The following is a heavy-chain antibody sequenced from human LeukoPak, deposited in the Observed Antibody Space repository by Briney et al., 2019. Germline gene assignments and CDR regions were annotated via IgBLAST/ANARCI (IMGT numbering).Heavy chain of an antibody. J-gene: IGHJ3*01. Sequence: PGGSLRLSCAASGFTVSSNYMSWVRQAPGKGLEWVSVIYSGGSTYYADSVKGRFTISRDYSKNTLFLQMNSLRAEDTALYYCARHLSGECTTDCYSPDAYDLWGQGTMVTVSS. D-gene: IGHD2-21*02. V-gene: IGHV3-66*04. CDR2: IYSGGST. CDR1: GFTVSSNY. CDR3: ARHLSGECTTDCYSPDAYDL.